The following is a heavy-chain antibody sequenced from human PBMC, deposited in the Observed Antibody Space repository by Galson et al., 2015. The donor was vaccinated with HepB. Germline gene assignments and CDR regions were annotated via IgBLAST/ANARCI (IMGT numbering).Heavy chain of an antibody. CDR1: GFTFSSYG. V-gene: IGHV3-30*18. J-gene: IGHJ6*02. D-gene: IGHD2-2*02. CDR3: AKDGYCSSTSCYTWYYYYYGMDV. CDR2: ISYDGSNK. Sequence: SLRLSCAASGFTFSSYGMHWVRQAPGKGLEWVAVISYDGSNKYYADSVKGRFTISRDNSKNTLYLQMNSLRAEDTAVYYCAKDGYCSSTSCYTWYYYYYGMDVWGQGTTVTVSS.